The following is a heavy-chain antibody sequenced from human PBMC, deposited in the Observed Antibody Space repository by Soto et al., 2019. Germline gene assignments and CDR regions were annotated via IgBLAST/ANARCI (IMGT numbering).Heavy chain of an antibody. J-gene: IGHJ6*02. V-gene: IGHV4-59*01. CDR1: GGSISSYY. CDR2: IYYSGST. D-gene: IGHD2-15*01. CDR3: ARDWVASPPQAYYYYGMDV. Sequence: QVQLQESGPGLVKPSETLSPTCTVSGGSISSYYWSWIRQPPGKGLEWIGYIYYSGSTNYNPSLKSRVTISVDTSKNQFSLKLSSVTAADTAVYYCARDWVASPPQAYYYYGMDVWGQGTTVTVSS.